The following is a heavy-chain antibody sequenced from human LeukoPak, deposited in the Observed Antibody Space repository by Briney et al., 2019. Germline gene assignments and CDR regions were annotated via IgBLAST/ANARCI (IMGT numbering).Heavy chain of an antibody. CDR1: GGFISSSSYY. Sequence: SETLSLTCTISGGFISSSSYYWGWIRQPPGKGLEGNGDIYYTGSTYYNASLKSRVSISIDTSNNHSSLQLSSVTAADTALYYCARRRYYDSTGYLDWGQGTLVTVSS. D-gene: IGHD3-22*01. J-gene: IGHJ1*01. CDR3: ARRRYYDSTGYLD. CDR2: IYYTGST. V-gene: IGHV4-39*02.